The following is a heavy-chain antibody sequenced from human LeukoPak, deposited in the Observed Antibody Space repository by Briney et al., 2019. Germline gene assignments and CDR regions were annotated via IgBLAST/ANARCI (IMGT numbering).Heavy chain of an antibody. J-gene: IGHJ4*02. Sequence: PGGSLRLSCAASGFTFSTHAMSWLRQAPGKGLAWVSTIVGNGGTTYYAYSVKGRFTISRDNSKNTLYLQMNSLRAEDTAVYYCAKGGSGGYYVHNFDYWGQGTLVTASS. CDR3: AKGGSGGYYVHNFDY. CDR2: IVGNGGTT. V-gene: IGHV3-23*01. D-gene: IGHD1-26*01. CDR1: GFTFSTHA.